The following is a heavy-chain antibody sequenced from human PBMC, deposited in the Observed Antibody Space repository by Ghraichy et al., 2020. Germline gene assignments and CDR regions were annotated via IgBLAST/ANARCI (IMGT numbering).Heavy chain of an antibody. Sequence: GESQNISCVASGFSFSYNAMNWVRQAPGKGLEWVSSISSDRNYMSYADSVKGRFTISRDNAKNSLYLQMNSLRAEDTAVYYCARTFYDILTGAYYYYMDVWGKGTTVTVSS. D-gene: IGHD3-9*01. CDR3: ARTFYDILTGAYYYYMDV. CDR2: ISSDRNYM. CDR1: GFSFSYNA. J-gene: IGHJ6*03. V-gene: IGHV3-21*01.